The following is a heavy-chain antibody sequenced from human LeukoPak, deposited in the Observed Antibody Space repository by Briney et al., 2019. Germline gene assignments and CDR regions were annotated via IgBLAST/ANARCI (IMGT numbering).Heavy chain of an antibody. Sequence: SETLSLTCAVYGGSFSGYYWSWIRQPPGKGLEWIGEVNHSGSTNYNPSLKSRVTMSVDTSKNQFSLKLSSVTAADTAVYYCARCGFWSGYTTLDYWGQGTLVTVSS. CDR3: ARCGFWSGYTTLDY. V-gene: IGHV4-34*01. CDR2: VNHSGST. CDR1: GGSFSGYY. J-gene: IGHJ4*02. D-gene: IGHD3-3*01.